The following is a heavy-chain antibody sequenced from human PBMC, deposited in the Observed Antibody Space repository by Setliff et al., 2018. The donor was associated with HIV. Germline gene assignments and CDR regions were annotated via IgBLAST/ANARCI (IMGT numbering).Heavy chain of an antibody. D-gene: IGHD3-9*01. CDR3: AKDIGGGAGYYNY. CDR2: ISWNSGSI. J-gene: IGHJ4*02. Sequence: SLKISCAASGFTFDDYAMHWVRQAPGKGLEWVSGISWNSGSIGYADSVKGRFTISRDNAKNSLYLQMNSLRAEDTALYYCAKDIGGGAGYYNYWGQGTLVTVSS. V-gene: IGHV3-9*01. CDR1: GFTFDDYA.